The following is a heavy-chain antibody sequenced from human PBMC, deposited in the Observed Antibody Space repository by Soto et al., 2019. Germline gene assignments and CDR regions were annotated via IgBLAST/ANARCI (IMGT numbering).Heavy chain of an antibody. D-gene: IGHD3-9*01. J-gene: IGHJ3*02. CDR2: IIPILGKA. Sequence: SVRFSCRRSGGTCRCHAMSSVRQTHGQGLEWMGGIIPILGKANYAQKFQGRVTITEDKSTSTAYMELSSLRSEDTAVYYCVQSEEGVLRNCCDIW. V-gene: IGHV1-69*06. CDR3: VQSEEGVLRNCCDI. CDR1: GGTCRCHA.